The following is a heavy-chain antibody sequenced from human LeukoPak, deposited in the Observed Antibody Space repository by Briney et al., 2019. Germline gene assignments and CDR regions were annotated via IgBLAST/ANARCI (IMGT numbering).Heavy chain of an antibody. J-gene: IGHJ4*02. CDR1: GGSISSGDYY. Sequence: SETLSLTCTVSGGSISSGDYYWSWIRQPPGKGLEWIGYIYYSGSTYSNPSLNSRGTVSLDTSKNQFSLGLSSVTVADTAVYYCARAIASSGSRLFDYWGQGTLVTVSS. CDR3: ARAIASSGSRLFDY. V-gene: IGHV4-30-4*08. CDR2: IYYSGST. D-gene: IGHD3-10*01.